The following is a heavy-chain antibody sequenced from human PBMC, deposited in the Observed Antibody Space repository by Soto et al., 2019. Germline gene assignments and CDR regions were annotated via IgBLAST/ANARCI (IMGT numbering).Heavy chain of an antibody. CDR2: IIPIFGPT. CDR3: ARDGRSSYSSGWYYFDY. D-gene: IGHD6-19*01. J-gene: IGHJ4*02. CDR1: GGTFSSYA. V-gene: IGHV1-69*05. Sequence: ASVKVSCKASGGTFSSYAISWVRQAPGQGLEWMGGIIPIFGPTNYAQKFQGRVTMTRDTSTSTVYMELSSLRPEDTAVYYCARDGRSSYSSGWYYFDYWGQGTLVTVSS.